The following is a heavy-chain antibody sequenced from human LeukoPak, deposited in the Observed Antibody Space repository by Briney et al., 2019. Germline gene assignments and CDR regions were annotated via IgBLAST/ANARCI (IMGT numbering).Heavy chain of an antibody. CDR1: GFTFSSYS. CDR2: ISSSSSTI. Sequence: GGSLRLSCAASGFTFSSYSMNWVRQAPGKWLEWVSYISSSSSTIYYADSVKGRFTISRDNAKNSLYLQMTSLRAEDTAVYYCARGGWGHAFDIWGQGTMVTVSS. J-gene: IGHJ3*02. D-gene: IGHD6-19*01. V-gene: IGHV3-48*04. CDR3: ARGGWGHAFDI.